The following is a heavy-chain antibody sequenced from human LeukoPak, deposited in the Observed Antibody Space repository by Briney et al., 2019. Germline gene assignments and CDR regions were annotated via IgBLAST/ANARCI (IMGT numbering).Heavy chain of an antibody. J-gene: IGHJ4*02. Sequence: GSLRLSCAASGFTVINNYMTWVRQAPGKGLEWVSVIYSGGTTHYADSVKGRFTISRDNSKNTLYLQMNSLRVDDTAVYYCARVDGSSSCPDYWGQGTLVTVSS. D-gene: IGHD6-19*01. CDR1: GFTVINNY. V-gene: IGHV3-53*01. CDR3: ARVDGSSSCPDY. CDR2: IYSGGTT.